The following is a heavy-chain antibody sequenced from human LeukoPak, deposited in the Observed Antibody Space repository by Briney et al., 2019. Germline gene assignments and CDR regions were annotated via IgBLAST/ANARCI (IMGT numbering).Heavy chain of an antibody. D-gene: IGHD1-26*01. J-gene: IGHJ6*02. V-gene: IGHV4-4*02. CDR1: GGSISSSNW. Sequence: SETLSLTCAVSGGSISSSNWWSWVRQPPGKGLEWIGYIYYSGSTNYNPSLKSRVTISVDTSKNQFSLKLSSVTAADTAVYYCARDIVGATTYYYYGMDVWGQGTTVTVSS. CDR2: IYYSGST. CDR3: ARDIVGATTYYYYGMDV.